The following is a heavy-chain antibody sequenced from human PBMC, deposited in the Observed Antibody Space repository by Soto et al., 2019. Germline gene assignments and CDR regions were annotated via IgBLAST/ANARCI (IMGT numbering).Heavy chain of an antibody. J-gene: IGHJ4*02. Sequence: ASVKVSCKASGYTFTSYAMHWVRQAPGQRLEWMGWINAGNGNTKYSQKFQGRVTIARDTSASTAYMELSSLRSEDTAVYYCARSIVVVTALDYWGQGTLVTV. CDR2: INAGNGNT. V-gene: IGHV1-3*01. CDR1: GYTFTSYA. D-gene: IGHD2-21*02. CDR3: ARSIVVVTALDY.